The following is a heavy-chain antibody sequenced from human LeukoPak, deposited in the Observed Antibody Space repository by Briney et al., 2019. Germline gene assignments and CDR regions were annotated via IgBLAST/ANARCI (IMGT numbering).Heavy chain of an antibody. CDR2: INHSGST. Sequence: SETLSLTCAVYGGSFSGYYWSWIRQPPGKGLEWIGEINHSGSTNYNPSLKSRVAISVDTSKNQFSLKLSSVTAADTAVYYCARVGYSNYADYWGQGTLVTVSS. J-gene: IGHJ4*02. CDR1: GGSFSGYY. V-gene: IGHV4-34*01. CDR3: ARVGYSNYADY. D-gene: IGHD5-18*01.